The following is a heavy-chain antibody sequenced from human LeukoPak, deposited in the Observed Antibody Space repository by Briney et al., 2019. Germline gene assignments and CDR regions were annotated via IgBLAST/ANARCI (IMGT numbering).Heavy chain of an antibody. Sequence: GGSLRLSCAASGFTFSSYAMSWVHQAPGKGLEWVSAISGSGGSTYYADSVKGRFTISRDNSKNTLYLQMNSLRAEDTAVYYCAKVSSGYSYYIDYWGQGTLVTVSS. J-gene: IGHJ4*02. CDR3: AKVSSGYSYYIDY. CDR2: ISGSGGST. CDR1: GFTFSSYA. D-gene: IGHD5-18*01. V-gene: IGHV3-23*01.